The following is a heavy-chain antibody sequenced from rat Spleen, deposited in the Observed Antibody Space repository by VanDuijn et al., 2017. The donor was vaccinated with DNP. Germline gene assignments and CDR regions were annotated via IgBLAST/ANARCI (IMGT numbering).Heavy chain of an antibody. V-gene: IGHV2-63*01. CDR1: GFSLTGYS. D-gene: IGHD1-2*01. CDR3: TSDSLNSSSFVY. CDR2: MWYDGDT. J-gene: IGHJ4*01. Sequence: QVQLKESGPGLVQPSRTLSLTCTVSGFSLTGYSVFWVRQPSGKGLEWMGKMWYDGDTAYNSALKSRLSISRDTSKSQVFLKMNSLQTDDTGTYYCTSDSLNSSSFVYWGQGTSVTVSS.